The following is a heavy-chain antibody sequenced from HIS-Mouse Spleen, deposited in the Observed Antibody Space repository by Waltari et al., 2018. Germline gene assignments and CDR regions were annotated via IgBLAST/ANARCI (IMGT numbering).Heavy chain of an antibody. CDR2: IYYSGST. V-gene: IGHV4-39*07. Sequence: QLHLQESGPGLVKPSETLSLTCTFSCCSISSSSYYLGWLRPPPRKGLEWIGSIYYSGSTYYNPSLKSRVTISVDTSKNQFSLKLSSVTAADTAVYYCAREIPYSSSWYDWYFDLWGRGTLVTVSS. CDR1: CCSISSSSYY. D-gene: IGHD6-13*01. J-gene: IGHJ2*01. CDR3: AREIPYSSSWYDWYFDL.